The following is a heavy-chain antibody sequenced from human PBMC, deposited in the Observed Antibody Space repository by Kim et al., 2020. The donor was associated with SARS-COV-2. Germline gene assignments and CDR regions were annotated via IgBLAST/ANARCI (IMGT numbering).Heavy chain of an antibody. V-gene: IGHV5-10-1*01. D-gene: IGHD5-12*01. CDR1: GYSFTSYW. J-gene: IGHJ6*02. CDR2: IDPSDSYT. Sequence: GESLKISCKGSGYSFTSYWISWVRQMPGKGLEWMGRIDPSDSYTNYSPSFQGHVTISADKSISTAYLQCSSLKASDTAMYYCARQVDSIDYYGMDVWGQGTTVTVSS. CDR3: ARQVDSIDYYGMDV.